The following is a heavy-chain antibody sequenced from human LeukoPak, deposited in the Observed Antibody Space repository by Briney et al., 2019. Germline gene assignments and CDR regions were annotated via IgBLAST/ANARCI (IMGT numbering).Heavy chain of an antibody. V-gene: IGHV1-18*04. CDR2: ISAYNGKT. CDR3: ARNIAAEGPGDY. D-gene: IGHD6-13*01. CDR1: GCTFTSYY. J-gene: IGHJ4*02. Sequence: ASVKVSCKASGCTFTSYYMHWVRQAPGQGLEWMRWISAYNGKTNYAQKLQGRVTTTTDTSTNTAYMELRSLRSDDTAVYYCARNIAAEGPGDYWGQGTLVTVSS.